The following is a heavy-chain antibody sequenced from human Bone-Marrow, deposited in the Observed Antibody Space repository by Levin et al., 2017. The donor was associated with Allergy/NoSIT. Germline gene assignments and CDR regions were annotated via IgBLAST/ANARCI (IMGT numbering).Heavy chain of an antibody. J-gene: IGHJ4*02. CDR3: VKDSHYKLFGEVDS. D-gene: IGHD3-16*01. CDR1: GFRFDDYV. CDR2: ISWNSDNI. V-gene: IGHV3-9*01. Sequence: HPGGSLRLSCVASGFRFDDYVMHWVRQAPGKGLEWVSGISWNSDNIVYADSVKGRFTISRDNAKNSLYLQMNSLRSEDTAFYFCVKDSHYKLFGEVDSWGQGTRVTVSS.